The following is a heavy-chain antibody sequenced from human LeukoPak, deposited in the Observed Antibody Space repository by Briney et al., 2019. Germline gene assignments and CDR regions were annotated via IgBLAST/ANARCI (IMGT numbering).Heavy chain of an antibody. D-gene: IGHD4-17*01. J-gene: IGHJ6*02. V-gene: IGHV4-39*07. CDR1: GGSISSSSYY. CDR2: IYYSGST. CDR3: ARLNYEVPYGDYVEGGYYYGMDV. Sequence: SETLSLTCTVSGGSISSSSYYWGWIRQPPGKGLEWIGSIYYSGSTYYNPSLKSRVTISVDTSKNQFSLKLSSVTAADTAVYYCARLNYEVPYGDYVEGGYYYGMDVWGQGTTVTVSS.